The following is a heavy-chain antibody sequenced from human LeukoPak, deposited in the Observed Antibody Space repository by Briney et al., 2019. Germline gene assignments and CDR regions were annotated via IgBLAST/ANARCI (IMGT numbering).Heavy chain of an antibody. CDR3: AKPPIAVAGTGLYFDY. J-gene: IGHJ4*02. D-gene: IGHD6-19*01. V-gene: IGHV3-30-3*02. Sequence: PGGSLRLSCAASGFTFSSYAMHWVRQAPGKGLEWVAVISYDGSNKYYADSVKGRFTISRDNSKNTLYLQMNSLRAEDTAVYYCAKPPIAVAGTGLYFDYWGQGTLVTVSS. CDR1: GFTFSSYA. CDR2: ISYDGSNK.